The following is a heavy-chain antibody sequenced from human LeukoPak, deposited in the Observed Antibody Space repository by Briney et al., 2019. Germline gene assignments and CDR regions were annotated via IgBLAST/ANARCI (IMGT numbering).Heavy chain of an antibody. CDR3: AKDLRGAMVRGFDY. J-gene: IGHJ4*02. D-gene: IGHD5-18*01. V-gene: IGHV3-66*01. CDR1: GFTVSSNY. Sequence: PGGSLRLSCAASGFTVSSNYMSWVRQAPGKGLEWVSVIYSGGSTYYADSVKGRFTISRDNSKNTLYLQMNSLRAEDTAVYYCAKDLRGAMVRGFDYWGQGTLVTVSS. CDR2: IYSGGST.